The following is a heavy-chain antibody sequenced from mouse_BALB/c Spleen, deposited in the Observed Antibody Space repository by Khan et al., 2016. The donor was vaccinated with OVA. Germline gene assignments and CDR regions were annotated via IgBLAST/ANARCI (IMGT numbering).Heavy chain of an antibody. D-gene: IGHD4-1*01. CDR2: ISDLAYTI. J-gene: IGHJ3*01. Sequence: EVELVESGGGLVQPGGSRKLSCAASGFTFSDYGMAWVRQAPGKGPEWVAFISDLAYTIYYGDAVTGRFTIPRENAKTTLYLEMSSLRSEDTAIYYCARGGGTAPFAYWGLGTLVTVSA. CDR3: ARGGGTAPFAY. CDR1: GFTFSDYG. V-gene: IGHV5-15*02.